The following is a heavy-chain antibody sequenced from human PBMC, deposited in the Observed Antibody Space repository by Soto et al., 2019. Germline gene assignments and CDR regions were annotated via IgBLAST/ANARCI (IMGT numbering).Heavy chain of an antibody. CDR1: GGSLSDYY. D-gene: IGHD1-20*01. J-gene: IGHJ5*02. CDR3: ARYQWNPGAFDP. CDR2: VNHRGSS. Sequence: QVQLQQWGAGLLKPSETLSLTCAVYGGSLSDYYWNWLRQPPGKGLEWIGEVNHRGSSSYNPSLKSQVDISVDTAMTQFSLKLRSVTAADTAVYYCARYQWNPGAFDPGGPGTQVIVSS. V-gene: IGHV4-34*01.